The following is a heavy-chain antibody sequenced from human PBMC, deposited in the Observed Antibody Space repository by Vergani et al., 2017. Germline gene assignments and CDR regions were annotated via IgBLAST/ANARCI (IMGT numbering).Heavy chain of an antibody. CDR2: IYPGDSDT. J-gene: IGHJ6*02. Sequence: EVPLVQSGAEVKKPGESLKISCKGSGYSFTSYWIGWVRQMPGKGLEWMGIIYPGDSDTRYSPSFQGQVTISADKSISTAYLQWSSLKASDTAMYYCARDPDIVVVPAAPYYYYYYGMDVWGQGTTVTVSS. V-gene: IGHV5-51*01. D-gene: IGHD2-2*01. CDR3: ARDPDIVVVPAAPYYYYYYGMDV. CDR1: GYSFTSYW.